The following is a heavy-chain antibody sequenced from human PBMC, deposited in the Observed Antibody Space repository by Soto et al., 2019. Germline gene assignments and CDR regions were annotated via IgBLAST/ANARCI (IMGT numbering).Heavy chain of an antibody. V-gene: IGHV3-30-3*01. CDR3: ARDGTHSSSWYGYIGNWFDP. Sequence: GGSLRLSCAASGFTFSSYAMHWVRQAPGKGLEWVAVISYDGSNKYYADSVKGRFTISRDNSKNTLYLQMNSLIAEDTAVYYCARDGTHSSSWYGYIGNWFDPWGQGTLVTVSS. J-gene: IGHJ5*02. CDR1: GFTFSSYA. CDR2: ISYDGSNK. D-gene: IGHD6-13*01.